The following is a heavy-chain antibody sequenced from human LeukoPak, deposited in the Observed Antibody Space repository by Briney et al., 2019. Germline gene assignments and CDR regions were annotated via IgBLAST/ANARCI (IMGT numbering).Heavy chain of an antibody. D-gene: IGHD3-10*01. CDR1: GFTFSTYS. V-gene: IGHV3-48*01. J-gene: IGHJ5*02. Sequence: PGGSLRLSCAASGFTFSTYSMNRVRQAPGKGLEWVSDISSTSSIIYYADSVKGRFVISRDNAKNSLYLQMNSLRAEDTAVYYCARGGGGSFDRWGQGTLVTVSS. CDR3: ARGGGGSFDR. CDR2: ISSTSSII.